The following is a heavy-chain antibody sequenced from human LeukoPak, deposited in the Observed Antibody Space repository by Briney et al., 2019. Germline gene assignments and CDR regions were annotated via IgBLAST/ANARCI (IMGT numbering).Heavy chain of an antibody. CDR2: IYPGDSDT. V-gene: IGHV5-51*01. J-gene: IGHJ4*02. Sequence: GESLQISCEGSGYRFTSHWIAWVRQMPGKGLEWMGIIYPGDSDTRYSPSFQGQVTISADKSISTAYLQWSSLKASDTAMYYCARRPRDSSGYFDYWGQGTLVTVSS. CDR3: ARRPRDSSGYFDY. D-gene: IGHD3-22*01. CDR1: GYRFTSHW.